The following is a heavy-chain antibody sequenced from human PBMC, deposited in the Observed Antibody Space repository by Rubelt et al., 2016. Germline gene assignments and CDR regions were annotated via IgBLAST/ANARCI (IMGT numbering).Heavy chain of an antibody. Sequence: QVQLVQSGAEVKKPGASVKVSCKASGYTFTGYYMHWVRQAPGQGLEWMGWLNPNSGGTNYAQKFQGRGTMTRDTSISTDYMELSRLRSDDTAAYYCARVRFGDSWFDPWGQGTLVTVSS. CDR2: LNPNSGGT. CDR3: ARVRFGDSWFDP. J-gene: IGHJ5*02. D-gene: IGHD3-10*01. CDR1: GYTFTGYY. V-gene: IGHV1-2*02.